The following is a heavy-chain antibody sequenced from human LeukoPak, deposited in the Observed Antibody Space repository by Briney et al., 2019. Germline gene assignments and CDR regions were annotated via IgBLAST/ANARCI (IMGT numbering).Heavy chain of an antibody. CDR3: ARDSSTVTTPYFDY. CDR2: INLNSGGT. Sequence: ASVKVSCKASGYTFTGYYMHWVRQAPGQGLRWWGWINLNSGGTKYAEKFQGWVTMTRDTSISTAYMEVSRLRSDDTAVYYCARDSSTVTTPYFDYWGQGTPVTVPS. J-gene: IGHJ4*02. V-gene: IGHV1-2*04. CDR1: GYTFTGYY. D-gene: IGHD4-17*01.